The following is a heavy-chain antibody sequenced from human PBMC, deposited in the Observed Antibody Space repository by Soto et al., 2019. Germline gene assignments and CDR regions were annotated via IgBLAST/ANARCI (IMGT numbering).Heavy chain of an antibody. CDR3: AKDKRDYYYGMDV. CDR1: GFTFSSYG. V-gene: IGHV3-30*18. CDR2: ISYDGSNK. Sequence: QVQLVESGGGVVQPGRSLRLSCAASGFTFSSYGMHWVRQAPGKGLEWVAVISYDGSNKYYADSVKGRFTISRDNSKNTLYLQMNSLRAEDTAVYYCAKDKRDYYYGMDVWGQGTTVTGSS. J-gene: IGHJ6*02.